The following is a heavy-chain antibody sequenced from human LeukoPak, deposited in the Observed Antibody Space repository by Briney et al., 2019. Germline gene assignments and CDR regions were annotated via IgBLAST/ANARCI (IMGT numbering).Heavy chain of an antibody. D-gene: IGHD4-17*01. CDR2: IYSGGNT. Sequence: GGSLRLSCAASGFTFSTNYMSWVRQAPGKGLEWVSVIYSGGNTYYADSVKGRFTISRDNSKNTVYLQMNSLRAEDTAVYYCARGLYADYAFDYWGQGTPVTVSS. V-gene: IGHV3-66*01. CDR3: ARGLYADYAFDY. J-gene: IGHJ4*02. CDR1: GFTFSTNY.